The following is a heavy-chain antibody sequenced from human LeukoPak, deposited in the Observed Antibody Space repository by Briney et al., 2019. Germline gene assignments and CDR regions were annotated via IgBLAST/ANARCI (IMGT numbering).Heavy chain of an antibody. D-gene: IGHD5-12*01. CDR1: GFTFSSYS. Sequence: GGSLRLSCAASGFTFSSYSMNWVRQAPGKGLEWVSYISSSSTIYYADSVKGRFTISRDNAKNSLYLQMNSLRDEDTAVYYCARDLGVATKSYYFDYWGQGTLVTVSS. CDR3: ARDLGVATKSYYFDY. CDR2: ISSSSTI. V-gene: IGHV3-48*02. J-gene: IGHJ4*02.